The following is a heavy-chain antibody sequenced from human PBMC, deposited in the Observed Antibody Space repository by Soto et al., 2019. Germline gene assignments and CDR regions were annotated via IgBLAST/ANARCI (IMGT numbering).Heavy chain of an antibody. Sequence: PGGSLRLSCAASGFTFSSYAMSWVRQAPGKGLEWVSAISGSGGSTYYADSVKGRFTISRDNSKNTLYLQMNSLRAEDTAVYYCAKHLGRGYYYGMDVWGQGTTVTVSS. CDR2: ISGSGGST. CDR3: AKHLGRGYYYGMDV. V-gene: IGHV3-23*01. CDR1: GFTFSSYA. D-gene: IGHD3-10*01. J-gene: IGHJ6*02.